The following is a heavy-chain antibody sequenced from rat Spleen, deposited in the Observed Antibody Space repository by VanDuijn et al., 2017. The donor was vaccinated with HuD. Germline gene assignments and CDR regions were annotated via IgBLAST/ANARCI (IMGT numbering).Heavy chain of an antibody. CDR1: GFTFTAYY. V-gene: IGHV5-7*01. CDR2: ISTSGSRT. Sequence: EVQLVESGGGLVQPGRSLKLSCAASGFTFTAYYMAWVRQAPKKGLEWVATISTSGSRTYYPDSVKGRFTISRDNAKSTLYLQMDSLRSEDTATYFCARRASITTVASWFDYWGQGVMVTVSS. CDR3: ARRASITTVASWFDY. J-gene: IGHJ2*01. D-gene: IGHD1-1*01.